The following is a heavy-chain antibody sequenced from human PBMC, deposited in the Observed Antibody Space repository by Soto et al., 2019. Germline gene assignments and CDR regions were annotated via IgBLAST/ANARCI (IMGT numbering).Heavy chain of an antibody. CDR1: GGTFSSYT. CDR3: ASRYGSGSYHDAFDI. CDR2: IIPILGIA. V-gene: IGHV1-69*02. Sequence: QVQLVQSGAEVKKPGSSVKVSCKASGGTFSSYTISWVRQAPGQGLEWMGRIIPILGIANYAQKFQGRVTITADKSTNTAYMELSSLRSEDTAVYYCASRYGSGSYHDAFDIWGQGTMVTVSS. J-gene: IGHJ3*02. D-gene: IGHD3-10*01.